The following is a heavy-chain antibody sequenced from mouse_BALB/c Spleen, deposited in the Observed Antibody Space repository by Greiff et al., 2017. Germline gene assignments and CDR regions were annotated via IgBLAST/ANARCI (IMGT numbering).Heavy chain of an antibody. CDR1: GYTFTDYN. V-gene: IGHV1S29*02. CDR2: IYPYNGGT. Sequence: EVQLQQSGPELVKPGASVKISCKASGYTFTDYNMHWVKQSHGKSLEWIGYIYPYNGGTGYNQKFKSKATLTVDNSSSTAYMELRSLTSEDSAVYYCARLLNFDYWGQGTTLTVSS. CDR3: ARLLNFDY. J-gene: IGHJ2*01.